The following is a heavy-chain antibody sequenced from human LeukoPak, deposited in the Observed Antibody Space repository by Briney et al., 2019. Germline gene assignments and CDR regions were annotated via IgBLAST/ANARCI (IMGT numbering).Heavy chain of an antibody. J-gene: IGHJ4*02. D-gene: IGHD1-26*01. CDR3: ARDAGELLRYWDFDY. V-gene: IGHV1-2*02. CDR1: GYTFTGYY. Sequence: ASVKVSCKASGYTFTGYYMHWVRQAPGQGLEWMGWINPNSGGTNYAQKFQGRVTMTRDTSISTAYMELSRLRSDDTAVYYCARDAGELLRYWDFDYWGQGTLVTVSS. CDR2: INPNSGGT.